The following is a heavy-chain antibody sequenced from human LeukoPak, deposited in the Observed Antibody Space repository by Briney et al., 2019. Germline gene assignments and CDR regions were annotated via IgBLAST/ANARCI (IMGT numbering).Heavy chain of an antibody. CDR3: ARTGYHYGSGSHYAFDL. Sequence: GESLEISCEASGYTFSNQWIGWVRQMPGKGLEWMGIIYPGDSDTRYSPSFQGQVTILVDKSVTTTYLQWHSLKASDTAMYYCARTGYHYGSGSHYAFDLWGQGTMVTVSS. CDR1: GYTFSNQW. V-gene: IGHV5-51*01. D-gene: IGHD3-10*01. CDR2: IYPGDSDT. J-gene: IGHJ3*01.